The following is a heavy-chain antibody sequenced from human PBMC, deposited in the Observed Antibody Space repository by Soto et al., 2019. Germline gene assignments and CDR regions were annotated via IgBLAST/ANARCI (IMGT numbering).Heavy chain of an antibody. Sequence: ASVKVSCNASGYSFSTSGISWVRQLPGHGLEWMGWYSAYNGKINYAQNLQSRVTMTTDTSTSTAYMELRSLRSDDTAVYYCARDSVAGSDFWSAYSVGYFDFWGRGTLVNVAS. CDR3: ARDSVAGSDFWSAYSVGYFDF. CDR2: YSAYNGKI. D-gene: IGHD3-3*01. V-gene: IGHV1-18*01. J-gene: IGHJ4*02. CDR1: GYSFSTSG.